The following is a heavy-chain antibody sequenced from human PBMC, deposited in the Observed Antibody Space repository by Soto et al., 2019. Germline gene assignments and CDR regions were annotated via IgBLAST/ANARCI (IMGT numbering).Heavy chain of an antibody. CDR3: ARDLGGPNCGGDCSSH. J-gene: IGHJ4*02. D-gene: IGHD2-21*02. CDR1: GFTFSSYS. V-gene: IGHV3-21*01. CDR2: ISSSSSYI. Sequence: EVQLVESGGGLVKPGGSLRLSCAASGFTFSSYSMNWVRQAPGKGLEWVSSISSSSSYIYYADSVKGRFTISRDNAKNSLYLQMNSLRAEDTAVYYCARDLGGPNCGGDCSSHWGQGTLVTVSS.